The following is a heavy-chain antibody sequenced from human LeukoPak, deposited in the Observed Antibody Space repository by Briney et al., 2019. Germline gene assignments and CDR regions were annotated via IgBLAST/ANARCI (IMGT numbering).Heavy chain of an antibody. J-gene: IGHJ4*02. V-gene: IGHV4-59*01. CDR2: IYYSGST. D-gene: IGHD3-16*01. Sequence: PSETLSLTCTVSGGSISSYYWSWIRQPPGKGLEWIGNIYYSGSTNYNPSLKSRVAISVDTSKNQFSLNLSSVTAADTAVYYCARGSSFRGHVDYWGQGTLVTVSS. CDR3: ARGSSFRGHVDY. CDR1: GGSISSYY.